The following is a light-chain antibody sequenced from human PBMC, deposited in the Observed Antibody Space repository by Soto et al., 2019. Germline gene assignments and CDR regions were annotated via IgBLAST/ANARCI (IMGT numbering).Light chain of an antibody. Sequence: QSALTQPPSASGSPGQSVTISCTGTSSEVGGYKYVSWYQQKSGKAPKLIIYEVNERPSGVPDRFSGSKSDNTAALTVSGLQAEDEADYYSSAYAGLNNVLFGAGTKLTVL. CDR3: SAYAGLNNVL. J-gene: IGLJ2*01. V-gene: IGLV2-8*01. CDR2: EVN. CDR1: SSEVGGYKY.